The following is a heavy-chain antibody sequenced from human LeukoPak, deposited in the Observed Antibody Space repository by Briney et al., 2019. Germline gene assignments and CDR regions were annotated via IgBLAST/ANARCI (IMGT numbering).Heavy chain of an antibody. CDR3: AKDQDSYGHDY. Sequence: GGSLRLSCAAFGFTFNNFGMHWVRQAPGKGLEWAAFIRNDGSNKYYADSVKGRFTISRDNSMNTLYLQMNSLRAEDTAVYYCAKDQDSYGHDYWGQGTLVTVSS. J-gene: IGHJ4*02. CDR1: GFTFNNFG. CDR2: IRNDGSNK. V-gene: IGHV3-30*02. D-gene: IGHD5-18*01.